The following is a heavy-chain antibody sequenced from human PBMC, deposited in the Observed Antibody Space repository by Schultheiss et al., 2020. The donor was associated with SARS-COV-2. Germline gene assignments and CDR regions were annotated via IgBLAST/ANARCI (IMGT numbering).Heavy chain of an antibody. CDR3: ARDPVRAVAGTFDY. V-gene: IGHV1-2*02. J-gene: IGHJ4*02. D-gene: IGHD6-19*01. Sequence: ASVKVSCKASGYTFTGYYMHWVRQAPGQGLEWMGWINPNSGGTNSQQKFQGRVTMTRDTSISTAYMELSRLRSDDTAVYYCARDPVRAVAGTFDYWGQGTLVTVSS. CDR1: GYTFTGYY. CDR2: INPNSGGT.